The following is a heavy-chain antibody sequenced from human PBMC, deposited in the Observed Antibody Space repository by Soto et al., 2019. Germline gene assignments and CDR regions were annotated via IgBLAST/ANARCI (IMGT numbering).Heavy chain of an antibody. Sequence: GTLSLTCAVYGGSVNGSYWNWIRKPAGKGLEWIGEINHTGGTHYNPSLKSRVTMSVDTSKNQFSLRLSSVTAADTAIYYCATRITVFGLLIPPFDPWGQGTQVTVSS. CDR2: INHTGGT. CDR1: GGSVNGSY. CDR3: ATRITVFGLLIPPFDP. V-gene: IGHV4-34*01. D-gene: IGHD3-3*01. J-gene: IGHJ5*02.